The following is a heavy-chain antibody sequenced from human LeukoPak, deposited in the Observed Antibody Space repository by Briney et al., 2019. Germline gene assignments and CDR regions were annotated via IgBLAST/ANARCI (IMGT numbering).Heavy chain of an antibody. D-gene: IGHD3-22*01. CDR3: TRGSNSDDSSDFDH. CDR2: IKRKTVAGTT. Sequence: GGSLRLSCAASGFIFSNAWMNWVRQAPGKGLEWVGRIKRKTVAGTTEYAAPVKGRFTISRDDSKNTLYLEMNSPKIEDTAVYYCTRGSNSDDSSDFDHWGQGTLVTVSS. V-gene: IGHV3-15*01. J-gene: IGHJ4*02. CDR1: GFIFSNAW.